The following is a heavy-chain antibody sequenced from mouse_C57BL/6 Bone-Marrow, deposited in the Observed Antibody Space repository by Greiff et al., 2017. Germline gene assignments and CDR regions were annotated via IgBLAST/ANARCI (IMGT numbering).Heavy chain of an antibody. D-gene: IGHD1-1*01. V-gene: IGHV7-1*01. CDR1: GFTFSDFY. J-gene: IGHJ4*01. CDR2: SRNKANDYTT. Sequence: EVKLMESGGGLVQSGRSLRLSCATSGFTFSDFYMEWVRQAPGKGLEWIAASRNKANDYTTEYSASVKGRFIVSRDTSQSILYLQMNALRAEDTAIYYCARENYYGYAMDYWGQGTSVTVSS. CDR3: ARENYYGYAMDY.